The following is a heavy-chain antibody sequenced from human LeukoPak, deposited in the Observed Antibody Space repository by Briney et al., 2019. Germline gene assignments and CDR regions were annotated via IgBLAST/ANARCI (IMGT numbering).Heavy chain of an antibody. Sequence: GGPLRLSCAASVFPLSDYYMDWVRQAPGKGLEWVGRTINKANSYTTEYAASVKGRFTISRDDSKNSLYLQMNSLKTEDTAVYYCARGTYYGSGSHIDYWGQGTLVTVSS. V-gene: IGHV3-72*01. J-gene: IGHJ4*02. CDR3: ARGTYYGSGSHIDY. CDR2: TINKANSYTT. D-gene: IGHD3-10*01. CDR1: VFPLSDYY.